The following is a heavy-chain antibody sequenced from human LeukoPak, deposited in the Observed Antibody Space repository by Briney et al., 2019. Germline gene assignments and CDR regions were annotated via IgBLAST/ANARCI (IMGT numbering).Heavy chain of an antibody. CDR1: GGSISSYY. D-gene: IGHD5-12*01. V-gene: IGHV4-34*01. CDR2: INHSGST. J-gene: IGHJ4*02. Sequence: TSETLSLTCTVSGGSISSYYWSWIRQPPGKGLEWIGEINHSGSTNYNPSLKSRVTISVDTSKNQFSLKLSSVTAADTAVYYCARGPRDIVATIPLAYDYWGQGTLVTVSS. CDR3: ARGPRDIVATIPLAYDY.